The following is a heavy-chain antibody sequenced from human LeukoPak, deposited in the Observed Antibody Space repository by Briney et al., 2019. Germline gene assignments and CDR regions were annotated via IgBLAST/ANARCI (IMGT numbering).Heavy chain of an antibody. CDR2: ISAYNGNT. Sequence: ASVKVSCKASGYTFNSYGIGWVRQAPGQGLEWMGWISAYNGNTNYAQKVQGRVTMTTDTSTSTAYMELSSLRSDDTAVYYCARDRPTSRVAGHFDYWGQGTLVTVSS. CDR3: ARDRPTSRVAGHFDY. D-gene: IGHD6-19*01. V-gene: IGHV1-18*01. J-gene: IGHJ4*02. CDR1: GYTFNSYG.